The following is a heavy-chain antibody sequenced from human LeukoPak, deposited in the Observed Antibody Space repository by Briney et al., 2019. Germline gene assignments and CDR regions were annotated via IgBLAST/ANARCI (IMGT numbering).Heavy chain of an antibody. CDR3: ARDPRDYYDSGFDY. Sequence: ALVKVSCKASGYTFTGYYMHWVRQAPGQGLEWMGWINPNSGGTNYAQKFQGRVTMTRDTSISTAYMELSRLRSDDTAVYYCARDPRDYYDSGFDYWGQGTLVTVSS. J-gene: IGHJ4*02. CDR2: INPNSGGT. CDR1: GYTFTGYY. V-gene: IGHV1-2*02. D-gene: IGHD3-22*01.